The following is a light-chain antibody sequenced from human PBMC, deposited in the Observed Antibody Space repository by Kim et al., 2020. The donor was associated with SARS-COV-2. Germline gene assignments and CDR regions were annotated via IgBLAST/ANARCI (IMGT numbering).Light chain of an antibody. Sequence: PGQSVTNSCTGTSSDVGGYNYVSWYQQHPGKAPKLMIYEVTKRPSGVPDRFSGSKSGNTASLTVSGLQAEDEADYYCSSYTGSNAVFGGGTQLTVL. CDR1: SSDVGGYNY. J-gene: IGLJ2*01. V-gene: IGLV2-8*01. CDR2: EVT. CDR3: SSYTGSNAV.